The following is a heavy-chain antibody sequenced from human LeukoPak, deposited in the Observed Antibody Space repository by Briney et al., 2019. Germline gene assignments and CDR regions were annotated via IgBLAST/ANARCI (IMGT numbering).Heavy chain of an antibody. CDR1: GFTFSSYE. Sequence: GGSLRLSCAASGFTFSSYEMNWVRQAPGKGLEWVSYISSSGSTIYYADSVKGRFTISRDNAKNSLYLQMNSLRAEDTAVYYCARAYDSSGWYKGDYWGQGTRVTVSS. CDR3: ARAYDSSGWYKGDY. V-gene: IGHV3-48*03. CDR2: ISSSGSTI. D-gene: IGHD6-19*01. J-gene: IGHJ4*02.